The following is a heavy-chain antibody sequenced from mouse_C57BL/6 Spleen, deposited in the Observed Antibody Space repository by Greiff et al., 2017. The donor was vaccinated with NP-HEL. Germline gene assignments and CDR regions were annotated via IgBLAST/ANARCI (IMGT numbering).Heavy chain of an antibody. Sequence: QVQLQQSGPELVKPGASVKISCKASGYAFSSSWMNWVKQRPGKGLEWIGRIYPGDGDTNYNGKFQGKATLTADKSSSTAYMQLSSLTSEETAVYESERRDTTEGEGGYFDVWGTGTTVTVSS. CDR3: ERRDTTEGEGGYFDV. J-gene: IGHJ1*03. CDR1: GYAFSSSW. D-gene: IGHD1-1*01. CDR2: IYPGDGDT. V-gene: IGHV1-82*01.